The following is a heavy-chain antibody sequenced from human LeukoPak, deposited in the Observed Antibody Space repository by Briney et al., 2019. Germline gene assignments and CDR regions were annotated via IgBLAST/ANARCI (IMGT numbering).Heavy chain of an antibody. CDR1: GFTFSTYT. CDR2: IYNSGAGI. J-gene: IGHJ4*02. Sequence: GGSLRLSCAASGFTFSTYTVSWVRQAPGKGLEWVSSIYNSGAGIFYADSVKGRFTISRDNSKNTLYLQMNSLRAEDTAVYYCAKDVVPDSGWDLDYWGQGTLVTVSS. V-gene: IGHV3-23*01. D-gene: IGHD6-19*01. CDR3: AKDVVPDSGWDLDY.